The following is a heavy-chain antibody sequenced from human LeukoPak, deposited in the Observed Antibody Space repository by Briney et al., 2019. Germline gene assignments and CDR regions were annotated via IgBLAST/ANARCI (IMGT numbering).Heavy chain of an antibody. Sequence: SETLSLTCAVYGGSFSGYYWSWIRQPPGKGLEWIGEINHSGSTNYNPSLKSRVTISVDTSKNQFSLKLSSVTAADTAVYYCARALRDYYAMDYWGQGTLVTVSS. J-gene: IGHJ4*02. CDR3: ARALRDYYAMDY. D-gene: IGHD3-10*01. CDR2: INHSGST. CDR1: GGSFSGYY. V-gene: IGHV4-34*01.